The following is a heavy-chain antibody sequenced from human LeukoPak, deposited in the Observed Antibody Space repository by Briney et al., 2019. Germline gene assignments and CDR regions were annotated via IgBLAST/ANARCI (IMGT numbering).Heavy chain of an antibody. CDR3: AKDAGTAAAGDRGGRSAFDI. CDR1: GFTFDDYT. Sequence: GGSLRLSCAASGFTFDDYTMHWVRQAPGKGLEWVSLISWDGGSTYYADSVKGRFTISRDNGKNSLYLQMNSLRTEDTALYYCAKDAGTAAAGDRGGRSAFDIWGQGTMVTVSS. V-gene: IGHV3-43*01. J-gene: IGHJ3*02. CDR2: ISWDGGST. D-gene: IGHD6-13*01.